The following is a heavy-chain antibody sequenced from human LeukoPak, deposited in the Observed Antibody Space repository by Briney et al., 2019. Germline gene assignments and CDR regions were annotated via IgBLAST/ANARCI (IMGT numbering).Heavy chain of an antibody. J-gene: IGHJ5*02. V-gene: IGHV4-4*02. Sequence: SGTLSLTYAVSGGSISSGNWWSWVRQPPGKGLEWIGEIYHSGSTNYNASLKSRVTISVDKSKNQFSLELSSMTAADTAVYYCAKLYSSASWFDPWGQGTLVTVSS. CDR3: AKLYSSASWFDP. CDR1: GGSISSGNW. D-gene: IGHD6-19*01. CDR2: IYHSGST.